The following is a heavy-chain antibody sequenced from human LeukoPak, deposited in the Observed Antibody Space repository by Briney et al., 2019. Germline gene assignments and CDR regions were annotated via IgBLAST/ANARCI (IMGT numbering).Heavy chain of an antibody. V-gene: IGHV3-7*03. CDR1: GFTFSSYW. Sequence: PGGSLRLSCAASGFTFSSYWMSWVRQAPGKGLEWVANIKQDGSEKYYVDSVKGRFTISRDNSKNTLYLQMNSLRAEDTAVYYCAKAVGQWSFDLWGRGALVTVSS. CDR2: IKQDGSEK. CDR3: AKAVGQWSFDL. J-gene: IGHJ2*01.